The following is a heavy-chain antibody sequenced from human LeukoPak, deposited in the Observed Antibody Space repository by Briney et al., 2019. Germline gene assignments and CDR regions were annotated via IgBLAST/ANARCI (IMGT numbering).Heavy chain of an antibody. Sequence: GGSLRLSCAASGFTFSSYWMNWVRQAPGKGLEWVSNIKPDGSDQYYVDSVKGRFTISRDNAKNSLYLQMNSLRAEDTAVYYCARENFQYWAQGTLVTVSS. CDR1: GFTFSSYW. J-gene: IGHJ4*02. CDR3: ARENFQY. V-gene: IGHV3-7*04. CDR2: IKPDGSDQ.